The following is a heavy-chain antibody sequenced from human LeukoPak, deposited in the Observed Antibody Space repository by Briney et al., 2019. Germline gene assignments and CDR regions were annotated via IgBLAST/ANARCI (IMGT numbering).Heavy chain of an antibody. CDR2: ISANNPNT. D-gene: IGHD2-15*01. CDR3: ARAQYCRRGNCYDLDY. CDR1: GYTFASFG. J-gene: IGHJ4*02. Sequence: GASVTVSCKASGYTFASFGITWVRQAPGQGLEWMGWISANNPNTDSAPKFQGRVTMTTDTSTSTAYMELRSLRSDDTAVYYWARAQYCRRGNCYDLDYWGLGTLVTVSS. V-gene: IGHV1-18*01.